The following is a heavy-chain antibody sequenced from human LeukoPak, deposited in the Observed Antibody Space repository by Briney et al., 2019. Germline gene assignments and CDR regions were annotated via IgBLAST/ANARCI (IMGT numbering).Heavy chain of an antibody. CDR2: IWYDGSNK. V-gene: IGHV3-33*01. CDR3: ARGGVNPVDH. Sequence: GGSLRLSCAASGFTFSSYGMHWVRQAPGKGLEWVAVIWYDGSNKYYADSVKGRFTISRDNAKSILYLQMNNLRAEDTAMYFCARGGVNPVDHWGQGTLVTVSS. D-gene: IGHD1-14*01. CDR1: GFTFSSYG. J-gene: IGHJ4*02.